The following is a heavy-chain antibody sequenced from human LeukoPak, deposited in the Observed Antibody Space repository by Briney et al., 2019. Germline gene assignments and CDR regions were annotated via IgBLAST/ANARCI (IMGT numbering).Heavy chain of an antibody. D-gene: IGHD1-26*01. CDR2: ISGSGGTT. Sequence: GGSLRLSCAPSGFTFSNYAMSWVRQAPGKGLEWVSVISGSGGTTYYAGSVKGRFTISRDNSKDTLYLQMNSLRAEDTAVYYCAKTPDSGNYYASFDYWGQGTLVTVSS. CDR1: GFTFSNYA. V-gene: IGHV3-23*01. CDR3: AKTPDSGNYYASFDY. J-gene: IGHJ4*02.